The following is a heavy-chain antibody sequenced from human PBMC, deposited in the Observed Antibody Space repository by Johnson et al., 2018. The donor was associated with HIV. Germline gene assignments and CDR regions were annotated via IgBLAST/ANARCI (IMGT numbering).Heavy chain of an antibody. Sequence: ASGFTFSTSAMHWVRQAPGKGLKWVATISYDGINKYYADSLKGRFAISRDNSRNTLDLRMDSLRVEDTAVYYCAREAYYARAFDIWGQGTMVTVSS. CDR2: ISYDGINK. D-gene: IGHD3-3*01. V-gene: IGHV3-30*09. CDR3: AREAYYARAFDI. J-gene: IGHJ3*02. CDR1: GFTFSTSA.